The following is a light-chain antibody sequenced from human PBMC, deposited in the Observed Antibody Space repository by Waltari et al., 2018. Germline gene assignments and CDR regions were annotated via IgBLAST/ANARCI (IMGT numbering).Light chain of an antibody. J-gene: IGLJ2*01. Sequence: QLVLTQSPSASASLGASVKLTCTLSSGHSSNAIAWHQQQPEKGPRFLMKLNSDGSHNKGDGIPDRFSGSRSCAVRYLTISSLQSEDEADYYCQTWGTGIRVFGGGTKLTVL. CDR2: LNSDGSH. CDR3: QTWGTGIRV. V-gene: IGLV4-69*01. CDR1: SGHSSNA.